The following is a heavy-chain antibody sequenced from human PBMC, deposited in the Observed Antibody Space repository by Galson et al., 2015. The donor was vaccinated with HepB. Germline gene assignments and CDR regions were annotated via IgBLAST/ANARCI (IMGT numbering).Heavy chain of an antibody. J-gene: IGHJ4*02. D-gene: IGHD6-19*01. V-gene: IGHV4-61*02. CDR1: GGSISSGSYY. Sequence: TLSLTCTVSGGSISSGSYYWSWIRQPAGKGLEWIGRIYTSGSTNYNPSLKSRVTMSVDTSKNQFSLKLSSVTAADTAVYYCARAAVAGTGYNYWGQGTLVTVSS. CDR2: IYTSGST. CDR3: ARAAVAGTGYNY.